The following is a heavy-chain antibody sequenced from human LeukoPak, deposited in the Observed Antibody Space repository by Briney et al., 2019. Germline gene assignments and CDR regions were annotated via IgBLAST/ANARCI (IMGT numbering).Heavy chain of an antibody. D-gene: IGHD5-18*01. CDR1: GGSISSYY. CDR2: IYYSGST. J-gene: IGHJ4*02. Sequence: SETLSLTCTVSGGSISSYYWSWIRQPPGKGLEWIGYIYYSGSTNYNPSLKSRVTISVDTSKNQFSLKLSSVTAADTAVYYCARVGFYSYGLLIDYWGQGTLVTVSS. V-gene: IGHV4-59*01. CDR3: ARVGFYSYGLLIDY.